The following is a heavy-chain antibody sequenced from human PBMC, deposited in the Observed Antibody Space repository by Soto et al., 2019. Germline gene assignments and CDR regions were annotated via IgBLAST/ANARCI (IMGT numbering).Heavy chain of an antibody. CDR2: INAGNGNT. Sequence: QVQLVQSGAEEKKPGASVKVSCKASGYTFTSYAMHWVRQAPGQRLEWMGWINAGNGNTKYSQKCQGRVTITRDTSASTAYRELSSLRSEDTAVYDCARADGVGFVGPWGQGTLVTVSS. D-gene: IGHD2-2*01. J-gene: IGHJ5*02. V-gene: IGHV1-3*05. CDR3: ARADGVGFVGP. CDR1: GYTFTSYA.